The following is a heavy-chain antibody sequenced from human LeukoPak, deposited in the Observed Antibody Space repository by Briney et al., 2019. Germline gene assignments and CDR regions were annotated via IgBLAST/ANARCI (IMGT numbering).Heavy chain of an antibody. CDR2: ISYDGSNK. V-gene: IGHV3-30*03. CDR3: KATSYAFDI. CDR1: GFTFSSYG. Sequence: GGSLRLSCAASGFTFSSYGMHWVRQAPGKGLEWVAVISYDGSNKYYADSVKGRFTVSRDNSRNTLSLQMNSLIAEDTAVYYFKATSYAFDIWGQRTNVTGSS. J-gene: IGHJ3*02.